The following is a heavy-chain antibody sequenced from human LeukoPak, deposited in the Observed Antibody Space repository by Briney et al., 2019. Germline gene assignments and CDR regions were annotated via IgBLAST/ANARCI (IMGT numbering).Heavy chain of an antibody. CDR1: GGSFSDYY. CDR3: ATRPDIAAAGPGWFDP. D-gene: IGHD6-13*01. J-gene: IGHJ5*02. CDR2: ITQIESI. Sequence: SETLSLTCAVYGGSFSDYYWTWIRQPPGKGLEWIGEITQIESINYNPSLKSRVTVSVDTSKNQFSLKLSSVTAADTAVYYCATRPDIAAAGPGWFDPWGQGTLVTVSS. V-gene: IGHV4-34*01.